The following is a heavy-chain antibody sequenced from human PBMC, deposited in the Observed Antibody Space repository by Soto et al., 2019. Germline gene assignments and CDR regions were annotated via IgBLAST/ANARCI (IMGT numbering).Heavy chain of an antibody. J-gene: IGHJ6*02. CDR3: ARIKSGSSKFQGMDV. Sequence: SETLSLTCTVSGGSISSYYWSWIRQPPGKGLEWIGYIYYSGSTNYNPSLKSRVTISVDTSKNQFSLKLSSVTAADTAVYYCARIKSGSSKFQGMDVWGQGTTVTVSS. V-gene: IGHV4-59*01. CDR2: IYYSGST. CDR1: GGSISSYY. D-gene: IGHD2-15*01.